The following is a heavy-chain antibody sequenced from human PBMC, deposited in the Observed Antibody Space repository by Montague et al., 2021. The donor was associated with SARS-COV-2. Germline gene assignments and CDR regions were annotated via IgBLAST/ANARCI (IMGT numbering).Heavy chain of an antibody. CDR2: IDWDDDK. D-gene: IGHD3-9*01. CDR3: ARMFYDILTGYRNFDY. CDR1: GFSLSTSGMC. J-gene: IGHJ4*02. V-gene: IGHV2-70*01. Sequence: PALVKPTQTLTLTRTFSGFSLSTSGMCVSWIRQPPGKALEWLALIDWDDDKYYSTSLKTRLTISKDTSKNQVVLTMTNMDPVDTATYYCARMFYDILTGYRNFDYWGQGTLVTVSS.